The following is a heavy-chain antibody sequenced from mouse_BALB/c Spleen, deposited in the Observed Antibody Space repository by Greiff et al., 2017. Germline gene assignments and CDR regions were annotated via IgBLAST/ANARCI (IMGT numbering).Heavy chain of an antibody. CDR1: GYTFTSYT. J-gene: IGHJ4*01. D-gene: IGHD2-4*01. Sequence: QVQLKESAAELARPGASVKMSCKASGYTFTSYTMHWVKQRPGQGLEWIGYINPSSGYTEYNQKFKDKTTLTADKSSSTAYMQLSSLTSEDSAVYYCARSRSTMITTRGYAMDYWGQGTSVTVSS. CDR3: ARSRSTMITTRGYAMDY. V-gene: IGHV1-4*02. CDR2: INPSSGYT.